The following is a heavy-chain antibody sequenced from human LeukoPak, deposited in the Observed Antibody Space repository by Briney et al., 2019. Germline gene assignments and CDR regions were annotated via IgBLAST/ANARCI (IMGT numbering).Heavy chain of an antibody. J-gene: IGHJ6*02. Sequence: GGSLRLSCAASGFPFSDHGMHWVRQAPGKGLEWVAVISYDGSNKYYADSVKGRFTISRDTSKNTLYLQMNSLRAEDTAVYYCAREERAAAGVNYYYYHGLDVWGQGTTVTVSS. CDR3: AREERAAAGVNYYYYHGLDV. CDR1: GFPFSDHG. CDR2: ISYDGSNK. V-gene: IGHV3-33*08. D-gene: IGHD6-13*01.